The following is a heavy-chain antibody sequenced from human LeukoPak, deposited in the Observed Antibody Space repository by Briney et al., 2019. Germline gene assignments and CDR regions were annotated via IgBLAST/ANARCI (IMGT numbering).Heavy chain of an antibody. V-gene: IGHV4-59*08. D-gene: IGHD3-10*01. CDR3: ARFYYYYGSGRYFDL. J-gene: IGHJ2*01. CDR2: IYYSGGT. CDR1: GGSISSYY. Sequence: ASETLSLTCTVSGGSISSYYWSWIRQPPGKGLEWIGYIYYSGGTNYNPSLKSRVTISVDTSKNQFSLKLSSVTAADTAVYYCARFYYYYGSGRYFDLWGRGTLVTVSS.